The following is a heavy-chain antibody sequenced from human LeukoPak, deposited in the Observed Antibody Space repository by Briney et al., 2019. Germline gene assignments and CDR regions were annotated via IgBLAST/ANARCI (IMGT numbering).Heavy chain of an antibody. D-gene: IGHD3-3*01. CDR1: GFTFSSYS. V-gene: IGHV3-21*01. CDR2: ISSSSSYI. CDR3: ARDLREWLIYYYYYYMDV. J-gene: IGHJ6*03. Sequence: GGSLRLSCAASGFTFSSYSMNWVRQAPGKGLEWVSSISSSSSYIYYADSVKGRFTISRDNAKNSLYLQMNSLRAEDTAVYYCARDLREWLIYYYYYYMDVWGKGTTVTVSS.